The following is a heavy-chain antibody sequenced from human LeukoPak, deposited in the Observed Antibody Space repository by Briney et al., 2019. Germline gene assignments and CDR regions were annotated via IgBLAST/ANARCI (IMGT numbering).Heavy chain of an antibody. J-gene: IGHJ3*02. V-gene: IGHV1-69*05. CDR2: IIPIFGTA. Sequence: ASVKVSCKASGGTFSSYAISWVRQAPGQGLEWMGGIIPIFGTATYAQKFQGRVTITTDESTSTAYMELSSLRSEDTAVYCCARAPCSSTSCHTNDAFDIWGQGTMVTVSS. CDR3: ARAPCSSTSCHTNDAFDI. CDR1: GGTFSSYA. D-gene: IGHD2-2*01.